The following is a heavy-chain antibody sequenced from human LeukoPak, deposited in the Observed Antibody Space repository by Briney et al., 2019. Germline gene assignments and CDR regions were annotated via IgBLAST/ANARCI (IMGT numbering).Heavy chain of an antibody. CDR1: GFTFSSYA. J-gene: IGHJ4*02. V-gene: IGHV3-23*01. Sequence: PGGSLRLSCAASGFTFSSYAMSWVRQAPGKGLEWVSGIRGSGGSTYYADSVKGRFTISRDTSKNTLYLQMNSLRAEDTAVYYCAVPTRGSFDYWGQGTLVTVSS. D-gene: IGHD3-16*01. CDR2: IRGSGGST. CDR3: AVPTRGSFDY.